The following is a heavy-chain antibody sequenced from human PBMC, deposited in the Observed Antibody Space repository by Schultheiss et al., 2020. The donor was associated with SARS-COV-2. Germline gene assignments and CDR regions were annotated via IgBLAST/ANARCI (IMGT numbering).Heavy chain of an antibody. Sequence: SQTLSLTCNVSGGSMTGYYWSWIRQPPGKGLEWIGEINHSGSTNYNPSLKSRVTISVDTSKNQFSLKLSSVTAADTAVYYCATTDYADFDYWGQGTLVTVSS. CDR1: GGSMTGYY. D-gene: IGHD3-16*01. J-gene: IGHJ4*02. CDR3: ATTDYADFDY. CDR2: INHSGST. V-gene: IGHV4-34*01.